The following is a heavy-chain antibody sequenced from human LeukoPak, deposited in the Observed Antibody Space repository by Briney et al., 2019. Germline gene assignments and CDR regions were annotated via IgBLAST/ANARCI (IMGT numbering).Heavy chain of an antibody. J-gene: IGHJ4*02. Sequence: NPSETLSLTCTVSGGSISSYYWSWIRQPPGKGLEWIGYIYYSGSTNYNPSLKSRVTISVDTSKNQFSLKLSSVTAADTAVYYCARYFGKDYWGQGTLVTVSS. CDR3: ARYFGKDY. CDR1: GGSISSYY. CDR2: IYYSGST. V-gene: IGHV4-59*01. D-gene: IGHD3-9*01.